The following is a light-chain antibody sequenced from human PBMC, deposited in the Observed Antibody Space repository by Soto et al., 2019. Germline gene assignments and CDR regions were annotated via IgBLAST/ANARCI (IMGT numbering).Light chain of an antibody. CDR3: QQYGSSPFT. Sequence: EIVLTQSPGTLSLSPGERATLSCRASQSVSSSYLAWYQQKPGQAPRLLIYGASSRATGIPDRFSGSGSGTDLTLTISRLEPEDFAVYYCQQYGSSPFTFGPGTKVDI. J-gene: IGKJ3*01. V-gene: IGKV3-20*01. CDR1: QSVSSSY. CDR2: GAS.